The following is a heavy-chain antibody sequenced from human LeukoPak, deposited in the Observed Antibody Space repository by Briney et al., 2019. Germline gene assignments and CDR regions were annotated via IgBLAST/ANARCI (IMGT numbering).Heavy chain of an antibody. CDR3: ASVSSGWYRGYFDY. Sequence: GGPLRLSYAASGFTFSSYEMNWVRQAPGKGLEWVSYISSSGSTIYYADSVKGRFTISRDNAKNSLYLQMNSLRAEDTALYYCASVSSGWYRGYFDYWGQGTLVTVSS. J-gene: IGHJ4*02. CDR2: ISSSGSTI. D-gene: IGHD6-19*01. V-gene: IGHV3-48*03. CDR1: GFTFSSYE.